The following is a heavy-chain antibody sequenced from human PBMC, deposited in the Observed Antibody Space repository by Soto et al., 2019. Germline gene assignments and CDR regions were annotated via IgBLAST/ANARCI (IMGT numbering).Heavy chain of an antibody. V-gene: IGHV4-4*02. Sequence: QVQLQESGPGLVKPSGTLSLTCAVSGGSISTSTWWSWVRQSPGKGLEWIGEVYRTGSTTYNPSLESRLTISVDKSKNQFSVKLTSVTAADTAVYYCSRARATIAAAAIFDCWGQGTLVTVSS. CDR3: SRARATIAAAAIFDC. J-gene: IGHJ4*02. D-gene: IGHD6-13*01. CDR1: GGSISTSTW. CDR2: VYRTGST.